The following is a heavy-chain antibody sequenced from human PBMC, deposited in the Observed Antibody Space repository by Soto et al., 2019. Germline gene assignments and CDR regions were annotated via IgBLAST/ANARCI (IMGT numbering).Heavy chain of an antibody. CDR3: ARLSGDHFAFFSYGMGV. CDR2: IKSDGTIA. J-gene: IGHJ6*02. CDR1: GFTVDISW. Sequence: PSGSPRLGSAASGFTVDISWMTWVRQDTGKGLVWLAGIKSDGTIANSADSVKGRFTISRDNVKNTLYLQMNSLRVEDTAVYYCARLSGDHFAFFSYGMGVWGQGTTVTVSS. V-gene: IGHV3-74*01. D-gene: IGHD2-21*02.